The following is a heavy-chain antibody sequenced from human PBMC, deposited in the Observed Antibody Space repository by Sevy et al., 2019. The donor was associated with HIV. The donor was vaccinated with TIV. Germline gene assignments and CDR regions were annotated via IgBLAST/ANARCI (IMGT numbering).Heavy chain of an antibody. V-gene: IGHV1-46*01. J-gene: IGHJ4*02. D-gene: IGHD2-21*02. CDR2: INPSGGST. Sequence: ASVKVSCKASGYTFTSYYMHWVRQAPGQGLEWMGIINPSGGSTSYAQKFQGRVTMTRDTSTSTVYMELSSLRSEDTAVYYCARNVVTPFIGIEGAFDYWGQGTLVTVSS. CDR3: ARNVVTPFIGIEGAFDY. CDR1: GYTFTSYY.